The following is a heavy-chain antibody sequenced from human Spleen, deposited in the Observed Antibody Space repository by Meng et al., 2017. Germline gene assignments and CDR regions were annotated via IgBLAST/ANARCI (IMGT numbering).Heavy chain of an antibody. CDR2: IYYSGRT. V-gene: IGHV4-31*03. D-gene: IGHD6-13*01. J-gene: IGHJ4*02. Sequence: QVQLQEAGPGLVKPSQTLSLTCTVSGGSISSGGYYWSWIRQHPGKGLEWIGYIYYSGRTYYNPSLKSRLTMSLDTSKNQFSLKLTSVTAADTAVYYCATAGSRYASSWFEIGHYFDYWGQGTLVTVSS. CDR1: GGSISSGGYY. CDR3: ATAGSRYASSWFEIGHYFDY.